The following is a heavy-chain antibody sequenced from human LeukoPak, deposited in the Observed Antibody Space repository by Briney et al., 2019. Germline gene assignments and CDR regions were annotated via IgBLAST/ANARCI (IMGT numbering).Heavy chain of an antibody. CDR1: GYTFTSYY. Sequence: ASVKVSCKASGYTFTSYYMHWVRQAPGQGLEWMGWINPNSGGTNYAQKFQGRVTMTRDTSISTAYMELSRLRSDDTAVYYCARVVVVPAAIDTWGQGTLVTVSS. CDR2: INPNSGGT. J-gene: IGHJ4*02. V-gene: IGHV1-2*02. CDR3: ARVVVVPAAIDT. D-gene: IGHD2-2*01.